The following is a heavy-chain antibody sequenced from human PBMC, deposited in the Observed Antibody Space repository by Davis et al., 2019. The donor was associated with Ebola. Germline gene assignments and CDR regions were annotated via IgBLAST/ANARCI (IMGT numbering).Heavy chain of an antibody. D-gene: IGHD1-1*01. CDR3: IRGGLEPFDY. CDR2: INIVGSST. Sequence: GESLKISCAASGFTFSRYWMHWARQAPGKGLVWVSRINIVGSSTSYADSVKGRFTISRDNAKNTLYLQMNSLRVEDTAVYYCIRGGLEPFDYWGPGTLVTVSS. J-gene: IGHJ4*02. CDR1: GFTFSRYW. V-gene: IGHV3-74*01.